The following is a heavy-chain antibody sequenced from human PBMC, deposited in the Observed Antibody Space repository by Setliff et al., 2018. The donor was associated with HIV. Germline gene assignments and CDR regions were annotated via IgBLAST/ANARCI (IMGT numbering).Heavy chain of an antibody. V-gene: IGHV3-11*04. J-gene: IGHJ6*03. Sequence: GGSLRLSCAVSGFTFSDYYMNWIRQTPGKGLEWVSYISSRGTTIHYADSVKGRFTISRDNAKNSLYLQMNSLRVEDTAVYYCARGGLWGYSSSWYHYYYYMDVWGKGTTVTVSS. CDR2: ISSRGTTI. D-gene: IGHD6-13*01. CDR1: GFTFSDYY. CDR3: ARGGLWGYSSSWYHYYYYMDV.